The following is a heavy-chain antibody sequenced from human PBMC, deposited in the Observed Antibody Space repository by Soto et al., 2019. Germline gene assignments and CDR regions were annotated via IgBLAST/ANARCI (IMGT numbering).Heavy chain of an antibody. V-gene: IGHV1-69*01. CDR1: GGTFSSYA. CDR3: ARPLAVAGLYYYYYGMDV. Sequence: QVQLVQSGAEVKKPGSSVKVSCKASGGTFSSYAISWVRQAPGQGLEWMGGSIPIFGKANYAQKVQGRVTMTADESTSKAYMELSSLRSEDTAVYYCARPLAVAGLYYYYYGMDVWGQGTTVTVSS. D-gene: IGHD6-19*01. CDR2: SIPIFGKA. J-gene: IGHJ6*02.